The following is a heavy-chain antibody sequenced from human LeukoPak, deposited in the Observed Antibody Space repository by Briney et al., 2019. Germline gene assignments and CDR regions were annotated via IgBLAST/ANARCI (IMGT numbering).Heavy chain of an antibody. CDR1: GFAVSTYS. J-gene: IGHJ4*02. D-gene: IGHD4-17*01. Sequence: GGSLRLSCAASGFAVSTYSMNWVRQPPGKGLEWVSYISSSSSMIYYADPVKGRFTISRDNAKNSLYLQMNSLRAEDTAVYYCAREADYALDYWGQGTLVTVSS. CDR3: AREADYALDY. CDR2: ISSSSSMI. V-gene: IGHV3-48*01.